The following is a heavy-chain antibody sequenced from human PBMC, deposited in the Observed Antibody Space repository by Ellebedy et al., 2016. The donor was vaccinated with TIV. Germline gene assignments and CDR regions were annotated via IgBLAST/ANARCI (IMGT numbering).Heavy chain of an antibody. CDR2: INHDGSST. D-gene: IGHD2-2*02. V-gene: IGHV3-74*01. CDR3: ARSPYTGYSDLGFDY. J-gene: IGHJ4*02. CDR1: GFMFSDYW. Sequence: GESLKISCGGSGFMFSDYWMLWVRQTPGKGLVWVPRINHDGSSTIYADSVKGRFPISRDNAKNPLYLQMNSLRADDTAVYYCARSPYTGYSDLGFDYWGQGSLVTVSS.